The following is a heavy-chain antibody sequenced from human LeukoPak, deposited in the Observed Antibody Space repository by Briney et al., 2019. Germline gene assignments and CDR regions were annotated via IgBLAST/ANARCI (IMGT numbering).Heavy chain of an antibody. D-gene: IGHD2-2*01. CDR2: INHSGST. J-gene: IGHJ4*02. CDR1: GGSFSGYY. Sequence: SETLSLTCAVYGGSFSGYYWSWIRQPPGKGLEWIGEINHSGSTNYNPSLKSRVTISVDTSKNQFSLKLSSVTAADTAVYYCARGSVVVPAAVYWGQGTLVTVSS. V-gene: IGHV4-34*01. CDR3: ARGSVVVPAAVY.